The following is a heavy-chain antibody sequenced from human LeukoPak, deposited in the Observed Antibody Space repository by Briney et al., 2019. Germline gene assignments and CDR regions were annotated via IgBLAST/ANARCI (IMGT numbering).Heavy chain of an antibody. CDR3: ARLGYYQLLPLDY. J-gene: IGHJ4*02. CDR2: IYYSGNT. V-gene: IGHV4-39*01. Sequence: SETVSLTCTVSGGSISRSYYFWGWIRQPPGKGLEWIGSIYYSGNTYYNPSLKSRVTISVDTSKNQFSLRLSSVTAADTAVYYCARLGYYQLLPLDYWGQGTLVTVSS. D-gene: IGHD2-2*01. CDR1: GGSISRSYYF.